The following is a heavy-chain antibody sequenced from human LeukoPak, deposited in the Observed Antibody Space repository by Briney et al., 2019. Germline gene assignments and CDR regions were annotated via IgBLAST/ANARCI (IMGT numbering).Heavy chain of an antibody. V-gene: IGHV3-7*01. J-gene: IGHJ4*02. CDR3: ARAALYCSGGSCYSGYFDY. CDR2: IKQDGSEK. Sequence: AGGSLRLSCAASGFTFSSYWMSWVRQAPGKGLEWVANIKQDGSEKYYVDSVKGRFTISRDNAKNSLYLQMNSLRAADTAVYYCARAALYCSGGSCYSGYFDYWGQGTLVTVSS. CDR1: GFTFSSYW. D-gene: IGHD2-15*01.